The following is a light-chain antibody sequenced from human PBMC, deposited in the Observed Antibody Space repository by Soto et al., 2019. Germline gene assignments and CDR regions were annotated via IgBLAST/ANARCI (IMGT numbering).Light chain of an antibody. V-gene: IGKV3-20*01. CDR3: QQYGSPTT. J-gene: IGKJ1*01. Sequence: EIVLTQSPGTLSLSPGERATLSCRASQRVSSNYLAWYQQKPGQAPRLLIYRTSSRATGIPDRFSGSGSGTDFTLTISRLEPEDFAVYYCQQYGSPTTFGQGTKVEIK. CDR1: QRVSSNY. CDR2: RTS.